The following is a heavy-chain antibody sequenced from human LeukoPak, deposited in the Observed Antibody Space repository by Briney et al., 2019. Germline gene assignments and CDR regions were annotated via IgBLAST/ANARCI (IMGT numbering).Heavy chain of an antibody. V-gene: IGHV1-18*01. Sequence: GASVKVSCKASGYTFTSYGISWVRQAPGQGLEWMGWISAYNGNTNYAQKFQGRVTMTTDTSTSTAYMELRSLRSDYTAVYYCARDLVSYDFWSGAYFDYWGQGTLVTVSS. CDR2: ISAYNGNT. CDR3: ARDLVSYDFWSGAYFDY. CDR1: GYTFTSYG. D-gene: IGHD3-3*01. J-gene: IGHJ4*02.